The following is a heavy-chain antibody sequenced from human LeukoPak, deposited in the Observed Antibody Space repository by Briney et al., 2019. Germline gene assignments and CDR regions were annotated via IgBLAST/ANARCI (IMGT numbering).Heavy chain of an antibody. CDR1: GYSFTSYG. D-gene: IGHD2-15*01. J-gene: IGHJ5*02. CDR3: ARDGSCSGGSCAMDGWFDP. CDR2: IGGYTGHT. Sequence: ASVKVSCKTSGYSFTSYGVTWVRQAPGQGLEWMGWIGGYTGHTNYVQKFQGRVTMTTDTSTSAAYMELRSLTSDDTAVYYCARDGSCSGGSCAMDGWFDPWGQGTLVTVSS. V-gene: IGHV1-18*01.